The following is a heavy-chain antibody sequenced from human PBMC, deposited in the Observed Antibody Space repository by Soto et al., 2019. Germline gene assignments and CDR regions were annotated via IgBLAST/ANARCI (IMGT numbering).Heavy chain of an antibody. Sequence: QVQLVESGGDVVQPGRSLRLSCAASGFTFSFYVMHWVRQAPGKGLEWVAVISYNGRNKHYVDSVKGRFTISRDNSQDTLYLQMDSLRPDDTAVYYCARQAKIGDRSQFYFDSWGQGTLVTVSS. D-gene: IGHD3-16*01. V-gene: IGHV3-30*03. J-gene: IGHJ4*02. CDR1: GFTFSFYV. CDR3: ARQAKIGDRSQFYFDS. CDR2: ISYNGRNK.